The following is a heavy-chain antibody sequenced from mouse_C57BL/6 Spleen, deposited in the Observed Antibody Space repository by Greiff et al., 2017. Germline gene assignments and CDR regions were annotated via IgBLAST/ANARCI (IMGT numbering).Heavy chain of an antibody. CDR1: GYAFSSYW. Sequence: VQLQQSGAELVKPGASVKISCKASGYAFSSYWLNWVKQRPGKGLEWIGQIYPGDGDTNYNGKFKGKATLTADKSSSTAYMQLSSLTSEDSAVYFCARHSIYYDYDEFAYWGQGTLVTVSA. D-gene: IGHD2-4*01. V-gene: IGHV1-80*01. CDR2: IYPGDGDT. CDR3: ARHSIYYDYDEFAY. J-gene: IGHJ3*01.